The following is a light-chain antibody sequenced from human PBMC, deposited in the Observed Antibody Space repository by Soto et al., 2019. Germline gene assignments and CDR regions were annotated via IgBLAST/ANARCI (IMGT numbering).Light chain of an antibody. CDR3: QHYNNAPYT. Sequence: DIQMTQSPSSLSASVGDRVTITCRASQGISNYLAWYQQKPGKVPKLLIYSASTLQSGVPSRFSGSGSGTDFTLTISSLEPEDVATYYCQHYNNAPYTFGQGNKREIK. CDR2: SAS. J-gene: IGKJ2*01. CDR1: QGISNY. V-gene: IGKV1-27*01.